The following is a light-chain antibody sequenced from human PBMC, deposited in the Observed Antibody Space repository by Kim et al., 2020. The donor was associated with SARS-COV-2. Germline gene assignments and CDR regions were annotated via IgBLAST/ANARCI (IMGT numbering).Light chain of an antibody. CDR1: QSISSN. J-gene: IGKJ5*01. V-gene: IGKV3-15*01. CDR2: RAS. CDR3: QQYNRWLAIT. Sequence: APGGRATLSCRASQSISSNLAWYQHKPGQAPRLLIYRASTRATGVPARFSGSGSGTEFTLTISSLQSEDSAVYYCQQYNRWLAITFGQGTRLEIK.